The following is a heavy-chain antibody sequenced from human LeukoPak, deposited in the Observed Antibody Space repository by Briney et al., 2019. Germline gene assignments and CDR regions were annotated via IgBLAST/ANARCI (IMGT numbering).Heavy chain of an antibody. J-gene: IGHJ4*02. CDR3: AREGGSNTLRFDY. Sequence: SETLSLTCGVYGGSFSGYYWSWIRQPPGKGLEWIGEVNHGGSTNYNPSLKSRVTISVDTSKNQFSLKLTSVTAADSAVYYCAREGGSNTLRFDYWGQGTLISVSS. CDR2: VNHGGST. CDR1: GGSFSGYY. D-gene: IGHD1-26*01. V-gene: IGHV4-34*01.